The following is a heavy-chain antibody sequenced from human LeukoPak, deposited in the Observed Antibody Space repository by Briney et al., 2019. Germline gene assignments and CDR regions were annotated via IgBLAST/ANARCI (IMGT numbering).Heavy chain of an antibody. J-gene: IGHJ4*02. CDR3: AKEGCSSTGCYMDY. Sequence: GGSLRLSCAASGFTFSSYGMHWVRQAPGKGLEWVAFIRYDGSNKYYADSVKGRFTISRDNSKNTLYLQMNSLRAEDTAVYYCAKEGCSSTGCYMDYWGQGTLVTVSS. V-gene: IGHV3-30*02. CDR2: IRYDGSNK. CDR1: GFTFSSYG. D-gene: IGHD2-2*02.